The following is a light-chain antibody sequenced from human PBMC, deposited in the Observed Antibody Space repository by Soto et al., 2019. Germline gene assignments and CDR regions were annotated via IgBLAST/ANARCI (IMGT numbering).Light chain of an antibody. Sequence: EIVLTQSPGTLSLSPGDRATLSCTASQSVNSNYLAWYQRKPGQSHRLLIYGASNRATDIPYRFRDSGYGTDFTHILTRLEAEDVAVYYCQRYESTHPTVGQGTKVEVK. V-gene: IGKV3-20*01. J-gene: IGKJ1*01. CDR3: QRYESTHPT. CDR1: QSVNSNY. CDR2: GAS.